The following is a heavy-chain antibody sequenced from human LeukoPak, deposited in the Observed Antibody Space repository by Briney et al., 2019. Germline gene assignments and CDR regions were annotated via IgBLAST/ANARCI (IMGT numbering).Heavy chain of an antibody. CDR3: VRDHHRRLYDSQARDTFDI. J-gene: IGHJ3*02. Sequence: GGSLRLSCAASGFTFSSYSMHWVRQAPGKGLEWVSSISSSSNYIYYAGSLKGRFTVSRDNAKNSLYLQMNSLRAEDTAVYYCVRDHHRRLYDSQARDTFDIWGQGTMVTVSS. D-gene: IGHD3-22*01. V-gene: IGHV3-21*01. CDR2: ISSSSNYI. CDR1: GFTFSSYS.